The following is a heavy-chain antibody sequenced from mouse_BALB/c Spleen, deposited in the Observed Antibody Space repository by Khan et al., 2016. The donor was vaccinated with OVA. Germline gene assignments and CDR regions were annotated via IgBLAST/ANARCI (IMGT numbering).Heavy chain of an antibody. Sequence: EVQLVESGPGLVKPSQTVSLTCTVTGISITTGNYRWSWIRQFPGNKLEWMGFIFYSGSITYNPSLTSRTTITRDTSKNQFFLEMNSLTAEDTATYYCARDSGFWYFDVWGAGTTVTVSS. CDR2: IFYSGSI. V-gene: IGHV3-5*02. D-gene: IGHD2-2*01. CDR3: ARDSGFWYFDV. CDR1: GISITTGNYR. J-gene: IGHJ1*01.